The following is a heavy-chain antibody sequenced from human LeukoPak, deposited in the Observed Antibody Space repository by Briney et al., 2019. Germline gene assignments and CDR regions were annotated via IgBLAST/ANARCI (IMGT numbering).Heavy chain of an antibody. CDR3: AKSSTFYYYYSLDV. J-gene: IGHJ6*03. V-gene: IGHV3-23*01. CDR2: ISGSGGST. Sequence: GGSLRLSCAASGFTFSSYAMSWVRQAPGKGLEWVSAISGSGGSTYYADSVKGGFTISRDNSKNTLYLQMNSLRAEDTAVYYCAKSSTFYYYYSLDVWGKGTTVTVSS. CDR1: GFTFSSYA.